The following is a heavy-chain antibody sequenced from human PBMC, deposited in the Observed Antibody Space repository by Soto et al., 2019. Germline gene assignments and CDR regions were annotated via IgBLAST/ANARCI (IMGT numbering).Heavy chain of an antibody. V-gene: IGHV4-39*01. J-gene: IGHJ4*02. CDR1: GGSISSSSYY. CDR3: ATTYYYDSSGQRFDY. D-gene: IGHD3-22*01. Sequence: QLQLQESGPGLVKPSETLSLTCTVSGGSISSSSYYWGWIRQPPGKGLEWIGSIYYSGSTYYNPSLKSRVTISGDTSKNQFSLKLSSVTAADTAVYYCATTYYYDSSGQRFDYWGQGTLVTVSS. CDR2: IYYSGST.